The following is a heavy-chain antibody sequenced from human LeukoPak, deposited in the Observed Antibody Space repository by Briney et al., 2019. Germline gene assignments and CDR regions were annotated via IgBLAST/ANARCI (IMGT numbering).Heavy chain of an antibody. CDR2: INPNSGGT. J-gene: IGHJ4*02. Sequence: ASVTVSCKASGYXFTGYYMHWVRQAPGQGLEWMGWINPNSGGTNYAQKFQGRVTMTRDTSISTAYMELSRLRSDDTAVYYCARGYSSGWYYVDYWGQGTLVTVSS. V-gene: IGHV1-2*02. D-gene: IGHD6-19*01. CDR3: ARGYSSGWYYVDY. CDR1: GYXFTGYY.